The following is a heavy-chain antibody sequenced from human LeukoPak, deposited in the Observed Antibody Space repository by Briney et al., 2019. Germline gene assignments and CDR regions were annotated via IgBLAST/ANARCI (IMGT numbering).Heavy chain of an antibody. V-gene: IGHV4-39*07. D-gene: IGHD4-17*01. J-gene: IGHJ3*02. CDR1: GGSISSSSYY. Sequence: SETLSLTCTVSGGSISSSSYYWGWIRQPPGKGLEWIGSIFYSGSTYYNPSLKSRVTISVDTSKNQFSLKLSSVTAADTAVYYCARRLHDYGDYGMAMEAKDAFDIWGQGTMVTVSS. CDR3: ARRLHDYGDYGMAMEAKDAFDI. CDR2: IFYSGST.